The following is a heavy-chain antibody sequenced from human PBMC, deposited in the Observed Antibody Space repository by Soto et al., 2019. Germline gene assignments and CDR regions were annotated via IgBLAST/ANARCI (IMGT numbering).Heavy chain of an antibody. J-gene: IGHJ4*02. V-gene: IGHV1-46*01. CDR3: GGIAGAGLTYLDF. Sequence: KLSCKASRYLFTSHNIHCVREATGQGLERMGEFNPRSGSSGYDQRFQGRVTMTSDTSTTTVYMMLCSLRSEDTAVYYCGGIAGAGLTYLDFWGQGTPVTVSS. CDR1: RYLFTSHN. CDR2: FNPRSGSS. D-gene: IGHD6-13*01.